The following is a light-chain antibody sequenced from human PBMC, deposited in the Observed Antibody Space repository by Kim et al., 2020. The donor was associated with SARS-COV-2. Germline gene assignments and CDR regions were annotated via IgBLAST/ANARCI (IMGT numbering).Light chain of an antibody. V-gene: IGLV2-11*01. CDR2: DVS. Sequence: GQSVPIACTRTSGDVVGYNYVSWYQHTPGKAPQLMIYDVSKRPSGVPDRFSGSKSGNAASLTISGLQADDEADYYCSSYAGTYTWVLGGGTQLTVL. CDR3: SSYAGTYTWV. J-gene: IGLJ3*02. CDR1: SGDVVGYNY.